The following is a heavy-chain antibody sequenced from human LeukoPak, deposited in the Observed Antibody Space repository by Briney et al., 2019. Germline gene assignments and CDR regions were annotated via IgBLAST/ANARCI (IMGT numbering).Heavy chain of an antibody. CDR2: IYSGGST. CDR3: ARATLDN. CDR1: GFTVSNNY. Sequence: GGSLRLSCAASGFTVSNNYISWVRPAPGKGLEWVSVIYSGGSTKYADSVKARFTISRDNSKNTVYLQMNSLRADDTAVYYCARATLDNWGQGTLVTVSS. J-gene: IGHJ4*02. V-gene: IGHV3-53*01.